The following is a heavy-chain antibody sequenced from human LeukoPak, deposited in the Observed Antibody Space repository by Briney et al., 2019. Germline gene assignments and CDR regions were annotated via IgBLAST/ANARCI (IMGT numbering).Heavy chain of an antibody. CDR1: GGSISSYY. V-gene: IGHV4-59*01. D-gene: IGHD4-17*01. CDR3: ARDWRGYGDYPNWFDP. Sequence: SETLSLTCTASGGSISSYYWSWIRRPPGKGLEWIGYIYYSGSTNYNPSLKSRVTISVDTSKNQFSLKLSSVTAADTAVYYCARDWRGYGDYPNWFDPWGQGTLVTVSS. J-gene: IGHJ5*02. CDR2: IYYSGST.